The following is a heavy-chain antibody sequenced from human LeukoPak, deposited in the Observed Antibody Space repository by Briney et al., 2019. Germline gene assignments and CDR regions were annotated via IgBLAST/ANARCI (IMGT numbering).Heavy chain of an antibody. V-gene: IGHV4-4*02. D-gene: IGHD5-12*01. CDR1: GGSISSSNW. J-gene: IGHJ5*02. CDR3: ARGVSGYVLNWFDP. Sequence: PSETLSLTCAVSGGSISSSNWWSWVRQPPGKGLEWIGEIYHSGSTNYNPSLKSRVTISVDKSKNQFSLKLSSVTAADTAVYYCARGVSGYVLNWFDPWGQGTLVTVSS. CDR2: IYHSGST.